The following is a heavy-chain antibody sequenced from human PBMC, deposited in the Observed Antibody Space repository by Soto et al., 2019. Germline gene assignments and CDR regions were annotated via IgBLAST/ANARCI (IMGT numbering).Heavy chain of an antibody. D-gene: IGHD2-15*01. V-gene: IGHV1-58*01. CDR1: GFTFTSSA. CDR2: IVVGSGNT. J-gene: IGHJ6*02. Sequence: VSSVKVSCKASGFTFTSSAVQWVRQARGQRLEWIGWIVVGSGNTNYAQKFQERVTITRDMSTSTAYMELSSLRSEDTAVYYCAADLGYCSGGSCSGRYYYYYYGMDVWGQGTTVTVSS. CDR3: AADLGYCSGGSCSGRYYYYYYGMDV.